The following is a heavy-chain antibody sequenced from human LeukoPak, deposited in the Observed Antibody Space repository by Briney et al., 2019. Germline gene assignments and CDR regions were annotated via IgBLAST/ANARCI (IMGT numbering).Heavy chain of an antibody. CDR2: IYSSGST. CDR3: ARHYGP. V-gene: IGHV4-39*01. J-gene: IGHJ5*02. D-gene: IGHD4-17*01. CDR1: GGSISSSYYY. Sequence: SETLSLTCTVSGGSISSSYYYWDWIRQPPGKGLEWIGSIYSSGSTYYNPSLKSRVTISVDTSKNQFSLKLTSVTAADTPVYYCARHYGPWGQGTLVTVFS.